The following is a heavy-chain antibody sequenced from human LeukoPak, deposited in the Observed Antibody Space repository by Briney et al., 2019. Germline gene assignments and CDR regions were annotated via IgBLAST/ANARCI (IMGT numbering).Heavy chain of an antibody. V-gene: IGHV4-59*01. CDR3: ASTGSSGWYPYYFDY. D-gene: IGHD6-19*01. J-gene: IGHJ4*02. CDR1: GGSISSYY. CDR2: IYYSGST. Sequence: PSETLSLTCTVSGGSISSYYWSWIRQPPGKGLEWIGYIYYSGSTNYNPSLKSRVTISVDTSKNQFSLKLSSVTAADTAVYYCASTGSSGWYPYYFDYWGQGTLVTVSS.